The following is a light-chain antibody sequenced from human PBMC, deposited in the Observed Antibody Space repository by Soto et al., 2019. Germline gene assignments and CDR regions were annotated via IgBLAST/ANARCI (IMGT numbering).Light chain of an antibody. J-gene: IGKJ4*01. Sequence: ETVMTQSPVTLSVSPGERATLSCRGSQSVSSDLAWYQQKPGQAPRLLIYDASNRATGIPARFSGSGSGTDFTLTISSLEPEDFAVYYCQQRSNWQGATFGGGTKVDIK. CDR2: DAS. CDR1: QSVSSD. CDR3: QQRSNWQGAT. V-gene: IGKV3-11*01.